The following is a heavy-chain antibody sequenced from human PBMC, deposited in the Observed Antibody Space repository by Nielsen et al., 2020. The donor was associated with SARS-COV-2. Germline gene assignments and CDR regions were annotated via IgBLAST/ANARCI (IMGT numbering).Heavy chain of an antibody. J-gene: IGHJ6*02. Sequence: WIRQPPGKGLEWVSAISGSGGSTYYADSVKGRFTISRDNAKNSLYLQMNSLRAEDTAVYYCARDFLYYYDSSGYYYGRDGMDVWGQGTTVTVSS. CDR2: ISGSGGST. CDR3: ARDFLYYYDSSGYYYGRDGMDV. D-gene: IGHD3-22*01. V-gene: IGHV3-23*01.